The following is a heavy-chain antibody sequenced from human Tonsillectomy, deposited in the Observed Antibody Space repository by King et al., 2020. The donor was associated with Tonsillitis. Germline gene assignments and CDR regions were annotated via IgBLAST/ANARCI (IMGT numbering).Heavy chain of an antibody. CDR3: ARVTVQWLRSIQFFDY. V-gene: IGHV7-4-1*02. CDR1: GYIFINYA. Sequence: VQLVESGSELKKPGASVKVSCKASGYIFINYAMNWVRQAPGQGLEWMGWINTNTGNPPYAKGSTGRFVFSLDTSVSTAYLQISSLKAEDTAVYYCARVTVQWLRSIQFFDYWGQGTLVTVSS. CDR2: INTNTGNP. J-gene: IGHJ4*02. D-gene: IGHD5-12*01.